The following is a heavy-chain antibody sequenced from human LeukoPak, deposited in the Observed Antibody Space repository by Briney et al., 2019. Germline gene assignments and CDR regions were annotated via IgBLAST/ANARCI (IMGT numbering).Heavy chain of an antibody. V-gene: IGHV3-7*01. CDR1: GFTFSTYG. CDR3: ARDNEWELLPQGNWFDP. Sequence: GGSLRLSCAASGFTFSTYGMHWVRQAPGKGLEWVANIEQDGSEKYYVDSVKGRFTISRDNAKNSLYLQMNSLRAEDTAVYYCARDNEWELLPQGNWFDPWGQGTLVTVSS. J-gene: IGHJ5*02. D-gene: IGHD1-26*01. CDR2: IEQDGSEK.